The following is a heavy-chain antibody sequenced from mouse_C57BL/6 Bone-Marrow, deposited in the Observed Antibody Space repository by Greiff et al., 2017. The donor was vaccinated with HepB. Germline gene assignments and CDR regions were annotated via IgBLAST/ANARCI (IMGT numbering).Heavy chain of an antibody. J-gene: IGHJ2*01. CDR3: AITTVVAHYGFDY. CDR2: ISDGGSYT. V-gene: IGHV5-4*01. CDR1: GFTFSSYA. Sequence: EVHLVESGGGLVKPGGSLKLSCAASGFTFSSYAMSWVRQTPEKRLEWVATISDGGSYTYYPDNVKGRFTISRDNAKNNLYLQMSHLKSEDTAMYYCAITTVVAHYGFDYWGQGTTLTVSS. D-gene: IGHD1-1*01.